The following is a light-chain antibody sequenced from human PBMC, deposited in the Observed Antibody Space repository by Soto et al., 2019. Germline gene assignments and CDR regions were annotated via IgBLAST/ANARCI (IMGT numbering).Light chain of an antibody. CDR3: QQRSNWQGFT. CDR1: QSVSSY. J-gene: IGKJ3*01. Sequence: EIVLTQSPATLSLSPGERATLSCRASQSVSSYLAWYQQKPGQAPRLLIYDASNRATGIPARFSGSGSGTDFTLTLSSLEPEDFAVYYCQQRSNWQGFTFGPGTKVDIK. V-gene: IGKV3-11*01. CDR2: DAS.